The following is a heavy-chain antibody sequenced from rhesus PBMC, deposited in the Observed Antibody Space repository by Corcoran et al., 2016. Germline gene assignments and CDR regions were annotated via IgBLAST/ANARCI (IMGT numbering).Heavy chain of an antibody. Sequence: QVQLQESGPGVVKPSETLSLTCAVSGGPISDSYRWSWIRQPPGKGLEWIVYYYGSSTSTNYNSSIRSRVTLSKATSKNRYSLKVSSVTATDTAVYYCAREVGAAGPLDYWGQGVLVTVSS. V-gene: IGHV4S10*01. CDR3: AREVGAAGPLDY. CDR1: GGPISDSYR. D-gene: IGHD6S26*01. J-gene: IGHJ4*01. CDR2: YYGSSTST.